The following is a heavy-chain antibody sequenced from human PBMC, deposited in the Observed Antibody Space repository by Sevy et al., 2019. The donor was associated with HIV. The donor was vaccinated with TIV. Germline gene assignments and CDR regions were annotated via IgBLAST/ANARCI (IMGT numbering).Heavy chain of an antibody. Sequence: GGSLRLSCAASGFSVSSSYMSWVRQAPGKGLEWVSIIYSGGSTYYADSVKGRFTISRDNSKNTLYLQMNSLRAEDTAVYYCARDNRKTAMVPRDGMDVWGQGTTVTVSS. J-gene: IGHJ6*02. V-gene: IGHV3-53*01. CDR3: ARDNRKTAMVPRDGMDV. D-gene: IGHD5-18*01. CDR2: IYSGGST. CDR1: GFSVSSSY.